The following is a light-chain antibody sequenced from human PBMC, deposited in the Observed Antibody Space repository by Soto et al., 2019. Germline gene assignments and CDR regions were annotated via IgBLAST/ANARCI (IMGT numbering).Light chain of an antibody. CDR1: QSISSY. J-gene: IGKJ2*01. CDR3: QQSYSTPPYT. V-gene: IGKV1-39*01. Sequence: DIQMTQSPSSLSASVGDRVTITCRASQSISSYLNWYQQKPGKAPKLLIYAASSLQSGVPSRLSGSGSGTDFPLTISSLQPEDFATYYCQQSYSTPPYTFGQGSKLEIK. CDR2: AAS.